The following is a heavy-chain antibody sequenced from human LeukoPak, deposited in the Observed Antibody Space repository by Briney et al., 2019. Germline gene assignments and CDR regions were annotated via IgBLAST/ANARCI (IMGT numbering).Heavy chain of an antibody. V-gene: IGHV4-39*01. J-gene: IGHJ4*02. Sequence: PSETLSLTCAVSGDSISSSTYYSGWVRQPPGKGLEWIGTIYYSGSTYYNPSLKSRVTISVDTSKNQFSLKLSSVTAADTAVYFCARGGTLRTFDYWGQETLVTVSS. CDR1: GDSISSSTYY. CDR2: IYYSGST. CDR3: ARGGTLRTFDY. D-gene: IGHD3-16*01.